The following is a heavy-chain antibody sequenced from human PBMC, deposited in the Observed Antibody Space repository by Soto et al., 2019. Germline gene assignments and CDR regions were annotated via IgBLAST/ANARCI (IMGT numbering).Heavy chain of an antibody. V-gene: IGHV3-48*01. CDR2: ISSSSSTI. D-gene: IGHD3-3*01. CDR1: GFTFSSYS. CDR3: ARDRRSGRSKDFDY. J-gene: IGHJ4*02. Sequence: LGGALRLSCAASGFTFSSYSMNWVRQAPGKGLEWVSYISSSSSTIYYADSVKGRFTISRDNAKNSLYLQMNSLRAEDTAVYYCARDRRSGRSKDFDYWGQGTLVTVSS.